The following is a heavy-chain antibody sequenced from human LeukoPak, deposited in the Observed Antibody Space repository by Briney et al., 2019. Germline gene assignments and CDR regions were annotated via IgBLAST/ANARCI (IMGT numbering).Heavy chain of an antibody. CDR2: TNSDGSTT. CDR3: GRGMRDYYGLDY. V-gene: IGHV3-74*01. J-gene: IGHJ4*02. CDR1: GFTFSSYA. Sequence: GGSLRLSCAAPGFTFSSYAMHWVRQAPGKGLVWVSHTNSDGSTTDYADSVRGRFTISRDNAKNTLFLQMNSLTVEDTAVYYCGRGMRDYYGLDYWGQGILVAVSS. D-gene: IGHD3-10*01.